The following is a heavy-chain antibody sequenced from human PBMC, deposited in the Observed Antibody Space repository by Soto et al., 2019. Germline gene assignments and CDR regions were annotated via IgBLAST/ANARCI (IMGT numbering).Heavy chain of an antibody. CDR2: ISYDGSNK. V-gene: IGHV3-30-3*01. CDR3: ARDVHWNYFPSSIDY. D-gene: IGHD1-7*01. CDR1: GFTFSSYA. Sequence: QVQLVESGGGVVQPGRSLRLSCAASGFTFSSYAMHWVRQAPGKGLEWVAVISYDGSNKYYADSVKGRFTISRDNSKNTLYLQMNSLRAEDTAVYYCARDVHWNYFPSSIDYWGQGTLVTVSS. J-gene: IGHJ4*02.